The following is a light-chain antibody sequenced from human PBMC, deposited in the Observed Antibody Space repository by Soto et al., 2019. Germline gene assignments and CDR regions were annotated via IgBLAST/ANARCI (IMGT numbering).Light chain of an antibody. CDR2: FAS. CDR1: QSISSY. V-gene: IGKV1-39*01. CDR3: LQTDSVPYT. Sequence: DIQMTQSPSSLSASVGDRVTLTCRASQSISSYLNWYQLKPGRPPKLLIYFASSLQAGVPSRFRGAGSETDFALTITDLQPEDFTSYFWLQTDSVPYTFGQGT. J-gene: IGKJ2*01.